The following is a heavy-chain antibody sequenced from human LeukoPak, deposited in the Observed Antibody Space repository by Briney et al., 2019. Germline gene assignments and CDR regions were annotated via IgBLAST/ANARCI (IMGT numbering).Heavy chain of an antibody. CDR3: ARGVYDSSGYYADY. D-gene: IGHD3-22*01. V-gene: IGHV4-59*01. J-gene: IGHJ4*02. CDR1: GGSFSGYY. Sequence: SETLSLTCAVYGGSFSGYYWSWIRQPPGKGLEWIGYIYYSGSTNYNPSLKSRVTISVDTSKNQFSLKLSSVTAADTAVYYCARGVYDSSGYYADYWGQGTLVTVSS. CDR2: IYYSGST.